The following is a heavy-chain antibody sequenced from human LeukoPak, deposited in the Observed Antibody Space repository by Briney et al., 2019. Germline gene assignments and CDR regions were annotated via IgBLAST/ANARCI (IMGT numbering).Heavy chain of an antibody. J-gene: IGHJ4*02. V-gene: IGHV3-48*03. CDR1: GFTFSSYE. CDR3: ASRAGAYSHPYDY. Sequence: GGSLRLSCAASGFTFSSYEMNCVRQAPGKGLEWVSYISSSGATRYYADSVKGRFTISRDNAKNSLYLQMNSLRAEDTAVYYCASRAGAYSHPYDYWGQGTLVTVSS. CDR2: ISSSGATR. D-gene: IGHD4/OR15-4a*01.